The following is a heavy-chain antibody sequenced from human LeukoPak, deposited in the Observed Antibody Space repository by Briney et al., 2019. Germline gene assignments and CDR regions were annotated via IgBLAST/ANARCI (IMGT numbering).Heavy chain of an antibody. J-gene: IGHJ4*02. CDR2: ISSGSRTI. D-gene: IGHD6-13*01. Sequence: GGSLRLSCAASGFTFSSYSMNWVRQAPGKGLEWVSYISSGSRTIYYADSVKGRFTIPRDNAKNSLYLQMNSLRADDTAVYYCARDRSNSWSKDYWGQGTLVTVSS. V-gene: IGHV3-48*01. CDR3: ARDRSNSWSKDY. CDR1: GFTFSSYS.